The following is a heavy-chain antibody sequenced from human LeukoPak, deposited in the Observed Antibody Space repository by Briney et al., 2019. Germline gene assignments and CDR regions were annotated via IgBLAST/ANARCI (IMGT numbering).Heavy chain of an antibody. CDR2: ISGSGGNT. CDR1: GLTFNNYA. Sequence: SGGSLRLSCAASGLTFNNYAMSWVRQAPGKGLEWVSGISGSGGNTYYADSVKGRFTISRDNSKNTLSLQMNSLRAEDTAVYYCAKDFSFNVVLPSAIYFDYWGQGTLVTVSS. D-gene: IGHD2-2*01. V-gene: IGHV3-23*01. J-gene: IGHJ4*02. CDR3: AKDFSFNVVLPSAIYFDY.